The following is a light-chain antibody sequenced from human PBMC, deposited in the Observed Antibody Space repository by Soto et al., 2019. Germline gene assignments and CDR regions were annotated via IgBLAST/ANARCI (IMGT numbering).Light chain of an antibody. V-gene: IGKV2-28*01. J-gene: IGKJ5*01. CDR1: QSLLHSNGYNY. CDR2: LGS. Sequence: DIVMTQSPLSLPVTPGEPASISFRSSQSLLHSNGYNYLDWYLQKPGQSPQLLIYLGSNRASGVPDRFSGSGSGTDFTLSISTVEAGDVGVYYCMQALQAPITFRQGTRLE. CDR3: MQALQAPIT.